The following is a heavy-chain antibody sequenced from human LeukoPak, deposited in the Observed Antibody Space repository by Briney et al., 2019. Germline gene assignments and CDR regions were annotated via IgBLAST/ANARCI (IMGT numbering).Heavy chain of an antibody. CDR1: GGTFSSYA. Sequence: GASVRVSCKASGGTFSSYAISWVRQAPGQGLEWMGGIIPSFGTANYAQKFQGRVTITADESTSTAYMELSSLRSEDTAVYYCATHIAAAGRGYYYYYYMDVWGKGTTVTVSS. CDR3: ATHIAAAGRGYYYYYYMDV. D-gene: IGHD6-13*01. J-gene: IGHJ6*03. V-gene: IGHV1-69*13. CDR2: IIPSFGTA.